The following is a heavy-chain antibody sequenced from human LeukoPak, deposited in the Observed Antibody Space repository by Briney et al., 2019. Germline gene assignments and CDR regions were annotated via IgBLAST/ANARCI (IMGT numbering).Heavy chain of an antibody. V-gene: IGHV3-11*06. D-gene: IGHD5-18*01. Sequence: GGSLRLSRAASGFTFSDYYMSWIRQAPGKGLEWVSYISSSSSYTNYADSVKGRFTISRDNAKNSLYLQMNSLRAEDTAVYYCARHTATLVGYYYYGMDVWGKGTTVTVSS. J-gene: IGHJ6*04. CDR2: ISSSSSYT. CDR1: GFTFSDYY. CDR3: ARHTATLVGYYYYGMDV.